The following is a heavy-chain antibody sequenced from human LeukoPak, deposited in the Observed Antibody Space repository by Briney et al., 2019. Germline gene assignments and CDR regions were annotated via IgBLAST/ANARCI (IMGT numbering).Heavy chain of an antibody. J-gene: IGHJ5*02. V-gene: IGHV4-39*07. CDR1: GGSISRYY. CDR2: IYYRWST. CDR3: ATSSGWYPRWFDP. Sequence: SETLALTCTVSGGSISRYYWGWIRQPPGKGLEGIGRIYYRWSTYYNPSLRSRVTISVDTSKNQFSLKLSSVTAADTAVYYCATSSGWYPRWFDPWGQGTLVTVSS. D-gene: IGHD6-19*01.